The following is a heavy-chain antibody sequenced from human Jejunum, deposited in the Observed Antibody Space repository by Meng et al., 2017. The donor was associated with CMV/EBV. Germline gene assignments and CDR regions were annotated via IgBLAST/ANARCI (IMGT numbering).Heavy chain of an antibody. CDR2: IIPFLGST. D-gene: IGHD6-6*01. CDR1: GGTFSSYA. V-gene: IGHV1-69*05. Sequence: ASGGTFSSYAISWVRQAPGQGLEWMGGIIPFLGSTIYAQKFQGRVTITTDESTSTAYMELSSLRSEDTAVYYCARAYSTSSPHFDFWGQGTLVTVSS. J-gene: IGHJ4*02. CDR3: ARAYSTSSPHFDF.